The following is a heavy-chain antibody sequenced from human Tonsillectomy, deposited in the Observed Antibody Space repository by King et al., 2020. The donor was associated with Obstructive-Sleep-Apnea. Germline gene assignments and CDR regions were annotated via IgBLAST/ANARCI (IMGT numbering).Heavy chain of an antibody. CDR3: ARGRHYYDSSGYWTSSWYYFDY. Sequence: VQLQKWGAGLLKPSEPLSLTCAVYGGSFSGYYWSWIRQPPGKGLEWIGEINHSGSTNYNPSLKSRVTISVDTSKNQFSLKLSSVTAADRAVYYCARGRHYYDSSGYWTSSWYYFDYWGQGMLDTVSS. CDR1: GGSFSGYY. D-gene: IGHD3-22*01. V-gene: IGHV4-34*01. CDR2: INHSGST. J-gene: IGHJ4*02.